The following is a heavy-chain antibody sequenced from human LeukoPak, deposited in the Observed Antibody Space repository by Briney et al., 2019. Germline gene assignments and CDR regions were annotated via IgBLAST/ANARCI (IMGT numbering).Heavy chain of an antibody. CDR1: GCTFTGYY. V-gene: IGHV1-2*06. CDR2: INPNSSGT. D-gene: IGHD3-22*01. Sequence: ASVKVSCKASGCTFTGYYMHWVRQAPGQGLEWMGRINPNSSGTNYAKKFQGRVTMPRDTSISTAYMELSRLRSDDTAVYYCAREGGSSGYYSDYWGQGTLVTVSS. CDR3: AREGGSSGYYSDY. J-gene: IGHJ4*02.